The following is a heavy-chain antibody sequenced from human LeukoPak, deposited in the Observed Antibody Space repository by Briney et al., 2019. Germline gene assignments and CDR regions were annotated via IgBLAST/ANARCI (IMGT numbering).Heavy chain of an antibody. D-gene: IGHD4-23*01. J-gene: IGHJ4*02. CDR2: IYYSGTT. CDR3: ARVGVDYSGNVIKYYFDY. CDR1: GGSISSYY. V-gene: IGHV4-59*01. Sequence: SETLSLTCTVSGGSISSYYWSWIRQPPGKGLEWIGYIYYSGTTNYNPSLKSRVIISVDTSKNQFSLKLSPVIAADTAVYYCARVGVDYSGNVIKYYFDYWGQGTLVTVSS.